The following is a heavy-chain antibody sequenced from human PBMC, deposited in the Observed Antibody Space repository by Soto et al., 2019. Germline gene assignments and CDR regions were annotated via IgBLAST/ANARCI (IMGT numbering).Heavy chain of an antibody. V-gene: IGHV3-48*03. CDR3: ARGGVY. CDR1: VFTFGSHG. Sequence: SLRLSCEATVFTFGSHGMNWILHTPWKRLEWIAKISGSGSTINYADSVKGRFTISRDNVQRTLHLQMDSVRVEDTGVYHCARGGVYWARGILVTVSS. J-gene: IGHJ1*01. D-gene: IGHD2-8*01. CDR2: ISGSGSTI.